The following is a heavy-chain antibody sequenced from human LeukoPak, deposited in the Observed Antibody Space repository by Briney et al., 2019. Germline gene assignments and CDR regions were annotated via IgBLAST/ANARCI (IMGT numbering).Heavy chain of an antibody. CDR2: SFYSGTT. D-gene: IGHD2-8*01. J-gene: IGHJ4*02. CDR1: GGPISTSSYY. CDR3: ARERMVYGIRGEFVY. Sequence: SETLSLTCTVSGGPISTSSYYWGWIRQPPGKGLEWIGSSFYSGTTYSKPSLKSRVTISVDTTKNQFSLKLSSLTAADTAVYYCARERMVYGIRGEFVYWGPGTLVTVSS. V-gene: IGHV4-39*07.